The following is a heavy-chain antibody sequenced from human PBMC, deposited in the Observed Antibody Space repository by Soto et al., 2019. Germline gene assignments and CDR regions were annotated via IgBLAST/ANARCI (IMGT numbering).Heavy chain of an antibody. Sequence: SETLSLTCTVSGGSISSGGYYWSWIRQHPGKGLEWIGYIYYSGSTYYNPSLKSRVTISVDTSENQFSLKLSSVTAADTAVYYCARSPTSLPTVKGAFDPWGQGTLVTVSS. CDR3: ARSPTSLPTVKGAFDP. D-gene: IGHD4-17*01. V-gene: IGHV4-31*03. CDR1: GGSISSGGYY. J-gene: IGHJ5*02. CDR2: IYYSGST.